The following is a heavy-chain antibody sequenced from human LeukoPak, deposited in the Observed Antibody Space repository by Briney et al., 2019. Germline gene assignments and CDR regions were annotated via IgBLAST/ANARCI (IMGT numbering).Heavy chain of an antibody. Sequence: ASVRLFCKASRHLFSSYSISWARRAPGQAFEWVGGLIPIFCTANCAQKFEGRVKNNGDNSTSTAYMEVRSLRSEDTRVLHCERDGSATILDIWGQGTMVTVSS. CDR2: LIPIFCTA. D-gene: IGHD5-12*01. J-gene: IGHJ3*02. CDR1: RHLFSSYS. CDR3: ERDGSATILDI. V-gene: IGHV1-69*06.